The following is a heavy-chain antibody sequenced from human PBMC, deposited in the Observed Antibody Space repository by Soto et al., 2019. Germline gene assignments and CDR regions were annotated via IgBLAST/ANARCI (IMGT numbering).Heavy chain of an antibody. J-gene: IGHJ3*02. CDR3: AKGGRGYDYLSAFDI. V-gene: IGHV3-23*01. D-gene: IGHD5-12*01. CDR1: GFTFSSYA. CDR2: ISGSGGST. Sequence: GGSLSLSCAASGFTFSSYAMSWVRQAPGKGLEWVSAISGSGGSTYYADSVKGRFTISRDNSKNTLYLQMNSLRAEDTAVYYCAKGGRGYDYLSAFDIWGQGTMVTVSS.